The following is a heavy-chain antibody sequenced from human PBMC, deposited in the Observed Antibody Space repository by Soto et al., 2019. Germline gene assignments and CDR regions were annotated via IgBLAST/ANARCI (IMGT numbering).Heavy chain of an antibody. CDR2: IIPIFGTA. D-gene: IGHD2-2*01. CDR1: GGTFSSYA. CDR3: ARDIHISTPHYFDN. V-gene: IGHV1-69*06. J-gene: IGHJ4*02. Sequence: GASVKVSCKASGGTFSSYAISWVRQAPGQGLEWMGGIIPIFGTANYAQKFQGRVTITADKSTSTAYMELSSLRSEDTAVYYCARDIHISTPHYFDNWGQGTPVTVSS.